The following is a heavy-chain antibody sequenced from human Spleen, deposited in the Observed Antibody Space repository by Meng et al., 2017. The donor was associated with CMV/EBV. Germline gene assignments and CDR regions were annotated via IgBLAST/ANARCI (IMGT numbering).Heavy chain of an antibody. Sequence: GESLKISCAASGFTFSSYGMHWVRQSPGKGLEWVAFIRYDGSNKYYADSVKGRFTISRDNSKSTLYLQMNSLRAEDTAVYYCAKVQGGCTSTSCYGYFDYWGQGTLVTVSS. D-gene: IGHD2-2*01. V-gene: IGHV3-30*02. J-gene: IGHJ4*02. CDR3: AKVQGGCTSTSCYGYFDY. CDR2: IRYDGSNK. CDR1: GFTFSSYG.